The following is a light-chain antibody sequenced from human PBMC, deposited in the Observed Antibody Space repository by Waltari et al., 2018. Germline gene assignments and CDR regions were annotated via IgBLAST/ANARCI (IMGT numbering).Light chain of an antibody. Sequence: SYELTQPPSVSVSPGQTARITCSGDALPKQYAYWYQQKPGQAPVLVISKDSARPSGIPERFSGSSSGTTVTLTISGVQAEDEADYYCQSADSSGTYWVFGGGTKLTVL. CDR1: ALPKQY. CDR3: QSADSSGTYWV. CDR2: KDS. V-gene: IGLV3-25*03. J-gene: IGLJ3*02.